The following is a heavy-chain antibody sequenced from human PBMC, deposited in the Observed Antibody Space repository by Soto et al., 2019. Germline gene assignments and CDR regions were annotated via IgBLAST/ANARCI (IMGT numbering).Heavy chain of an antibody. CDR3: ARNGGTYGLDY. CDR1: GFTFSFYY. J-gene: IGHJ4*02. Sequence: PVGSLLLSCAASGFTFSFYYMSWIRQAPGKGLEWVAYISASGGTTFYADSVKGQFTVSRDNAQRSLYLQMNSLRVEDTAVYYCARNGGTYGLDYWGQGTLVTVSS. D-gene: IGHD1-26*01. V-gene: IGHV3-11*01. CDR2: ISASGGTT.